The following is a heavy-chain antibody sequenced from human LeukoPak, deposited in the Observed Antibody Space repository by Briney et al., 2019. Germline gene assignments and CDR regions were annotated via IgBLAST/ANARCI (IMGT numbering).Heavy chain of an antibody. CDR1: GFMFSNYY. D-gene: IGHD3-10*01. CDR2: IKNAGIDT. Sequence: GGSLRLSCVGSGFMFSNYYMYWVRQAPGKGLVWVSRIKNAGIDTIYADSVKGRFTVSRDNAKNTVYLQMSSLRAEDTAVYYCARGGYGHNMDVWGEGTTVTASS. V-gene: IGHV3-74*01. CDR3: ARGGYGHNMDV. J-gene: IGHJ6*03.